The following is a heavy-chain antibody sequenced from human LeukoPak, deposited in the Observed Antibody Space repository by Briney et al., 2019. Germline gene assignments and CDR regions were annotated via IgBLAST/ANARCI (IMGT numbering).Heavy chain of an antibody. V-gene: IGHV3-11*01. Sequence: GGSLRLSCAASGFTFSDYYKSWIRQAPGKGLEWVSYISSSDSTIYYADSVKGRFTMSRDNSKNTLYLQMNSLRAEDTAVYYCAKSGQDIVVVVAATPEYYWGQGTLVTVSS. J-gene: IGHJ4*02. D-gene: IGHD2-15*01. CDR2: ISSSDSTI. CDR3: AKSGQDIVVVVAATPEYY. CDR1: GFTFSDYY.